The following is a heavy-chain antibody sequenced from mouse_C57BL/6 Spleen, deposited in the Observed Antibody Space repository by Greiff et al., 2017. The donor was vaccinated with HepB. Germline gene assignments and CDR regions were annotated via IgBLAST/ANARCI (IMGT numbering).Heavy chain of an antibody. Sequence: VQLQESGPELVKPGASVKISCKASGYAFSSSWMNWVKQRPGKGLEWIGRIYPGDGDTNYNGKFKGKATLTADKSSSTAYMQLSSLTSEDSAVYFCARGRNYGSSPYWYFDVWGTGTTVTVSS. CDR2: IYPGDGDT. CDR1: GYAFSSSW. CDR3: ARGRNYGSSPYWYFDV. J-gene: IGHJ1*03. V-gene: IGHV1-82*01. D-gene: IGHD1-1*01.